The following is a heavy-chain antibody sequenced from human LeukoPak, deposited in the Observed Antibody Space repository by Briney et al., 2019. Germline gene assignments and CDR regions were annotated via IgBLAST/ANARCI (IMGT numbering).Heavy chain of an antibody. CDR3: ASRRVLGYRSSTSCYTGGVYFDY. CDR1: GGSFSGYY. V-gene: IGHV4-34*01. J-gene: IGHJ4*02. CDR2: INHSGST. D-gene: IGHD2-2*02. Sequence: SETLSLTCAVYGGSFSGYYWSWIRQPPGKGLEWIGEINHSGSTNYNPSLKSRVTISVDTSKNQFSLKLSSVTAADTAVYYCASRRVLGYRSSTSCYTGGVYFDYWGQGTLVTVSS.